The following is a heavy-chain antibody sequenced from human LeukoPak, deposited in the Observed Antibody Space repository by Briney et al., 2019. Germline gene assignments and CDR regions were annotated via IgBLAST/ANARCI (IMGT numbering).Heavy chain of an antibody. CDR3: ARHVRYYDILTGLTSYYFDY. CDR2: IYYSGST. J-gene: IGHJ4*02. CDR1: GGSISSYY. V-gene: IGHV4-59*08. D-gene: IGHD3-9*01. Sequence: SETLSLTCTVSGGSISSYYWSCIRQPPGKGLEWIGYIYYSGSTNYNPSLKSRVTISGDTSKNQFSLKLSSVTAADTAVYYCARHVRYYDILTGLTSYYFDYWGQGTLVTVSS.